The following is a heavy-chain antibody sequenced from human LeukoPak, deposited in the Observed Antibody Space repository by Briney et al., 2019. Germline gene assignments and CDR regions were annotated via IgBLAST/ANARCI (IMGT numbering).Heavy chain of an antibody. CDR3: ARVGNCGGDCYGTRYYFDY. CDR1: GYTFTSYG. D-gene: IGHD2-21*02. Sequence: GASVKVSCKASGYTFTSYGISWVRQAPGQGLEWMGWISAYNGNTNYAQKLQGRVTMTTDTSTSTAYMELRSLRSDDTAVYYCARVGNCGGDCYGTRYYFDYWGQGTLVIVSS. J-gene: IGHJ4*02. V-gene: IGHV1-18*01. CDR2: ISAYNGNT.